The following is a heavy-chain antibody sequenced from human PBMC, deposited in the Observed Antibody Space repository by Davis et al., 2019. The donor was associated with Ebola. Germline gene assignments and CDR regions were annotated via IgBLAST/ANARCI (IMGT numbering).Heavy chain of an antibody. J-gene: IGHJ6*02. CDR1: GFTFSSYA. CDR3: AKRNGPWVTSDKVDV. CDR2: ISGSGGST. D-gene: IGHD2-2*01. Sequence: GESLKISCAASGFTFSSYAMSWVRQAPGKGLEWVSAISGSGGSTYYADSVKGRFTISRDNSKNTLYLQMNGLRAEDTAVYYCAKRNGPWVTSDKVDVWGQGTTVTVSS. V-gene: IGHV3-23*01.